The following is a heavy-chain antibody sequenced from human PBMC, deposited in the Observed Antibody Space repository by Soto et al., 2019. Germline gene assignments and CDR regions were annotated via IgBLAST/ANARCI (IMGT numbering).Heavy chain of an antibody. D-gene: IGHD2-2*01. J-gene: IGHJ4*02. CDR2: ISSSTGYT. CDR3: ARGDSTWSY. CDR1: GFTFSDYY. V-gene: IGHV3-11*05. Sequence: QVQLVESGGALVKPGGSLRLSCAASGFTFSDYYMSWIRQAPGKGLEWVSHISSSTGYTNYADSVKGRFTISRDNTKKSLYLQMNSRRAEDTAVYYCARGDSTWSYWGQGTLVTVS.